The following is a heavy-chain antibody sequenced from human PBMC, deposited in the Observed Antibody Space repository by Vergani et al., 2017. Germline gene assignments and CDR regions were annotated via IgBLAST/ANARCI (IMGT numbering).Heavy chain of an antibody. CDR2: INTNTGNP. CDR3: ARDTALIVATIGFDY. CDR1: GYTFTNYA. Sequence: QVQLVQSGSELKKPGASVKVSCKASGYTFTNYAMNWVRQAPGQGLEWMGWINTNTGNPTYAQGFTGRFVLSLDTSVTTAYLQISSLKAEDTAVYYCARDTALIVATIGFDYWGQGTLVTVSS. D-gene: IGHD5-12*01. V-gene: IGHV7-4-1*02. J-gene: IGHJ4*02.